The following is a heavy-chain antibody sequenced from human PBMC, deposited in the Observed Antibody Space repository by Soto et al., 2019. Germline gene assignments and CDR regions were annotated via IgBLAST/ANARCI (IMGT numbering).Heavy chain of an antibody. CDR2: IIPIFGTA. CDR1: GGTFSSYA. CDR3: ARANQPYVVQQLEDNWFDP. D-gene: IGHD6-13*01. Sequence: QVQLVQSGAEVKKPGSSVKVSCKASGGTFSSYAISWVRQAPGQGLEWMGGIIPIFGTANYAQKFQGRVTITADESTSTDDMERSSLRSEDTAGEYCARANQPYVVQQLEDNWFDPWGQGTRVTVAA. V-gene: IGHV1-69*01. J-gene: IGHJ5*02.